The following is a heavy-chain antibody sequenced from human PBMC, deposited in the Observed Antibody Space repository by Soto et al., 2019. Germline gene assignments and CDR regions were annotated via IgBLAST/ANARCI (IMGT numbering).Heavy chain of an antibody. D-gene: IGHD3-10*01. CDR2: ISGSGGST. CDR1: VFTFNSYA. Sequence: GGSLRLSYAASVFTFNSYAMSWVHQAPGKGLEWVSAISGSGGSTYYADSVKGRFTISRDNSKKTLYPQMNSLRAENKAVYYSAKRLLWFGELLSPVDYWGQGTLVTVSS. CDR3: AKRLLWFGELLSPVDY. J-gene: IGHJ4*02. V-gene: IGHV3-23*01.